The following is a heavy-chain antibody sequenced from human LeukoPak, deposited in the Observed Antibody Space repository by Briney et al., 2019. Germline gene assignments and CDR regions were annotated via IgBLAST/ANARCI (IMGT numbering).Heavy chain of an antibody. Sequence: SVKVSCKASGGTFSSYAISWVRQAPGQGLEWMGGIIPIFGTANYAQKFQGRVTITADESTSTAYMKLSSLRSEDTAVYYCASERPAATGFGLFDPWGQGTLVTVSS. D-gene: IGHD6-13*01. CDR1: GGTFSSYA. CDR2: IIPIFGTA. CDR3: ASERPAATGFGLFDP. J-gene: IGHJ5*02. V-gene: IGHV1-69*13.